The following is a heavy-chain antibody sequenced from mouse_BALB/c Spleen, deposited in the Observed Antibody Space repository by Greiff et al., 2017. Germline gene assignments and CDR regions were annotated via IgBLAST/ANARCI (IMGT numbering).Heavy chain of an antibody. CDR3: ARSLHGDWFDY. D-gene: IGHD1-2*01. CDR1: GYTFTSYW. Sequence: QVQLKESGAELAKPGASVKMSCKASGYTFTSYWMHWVKQRPGQGLEWIGYINPSTGYTEYNQKFKDKATLTADKSSSTAYMPLSSLTSEDSAVYYCARSLHGDWFDYWGQGTTLTVSS. J-gene: IGHJ2*01. CDR2: INPSTGYT. V-gene: IGHV1-7*01.